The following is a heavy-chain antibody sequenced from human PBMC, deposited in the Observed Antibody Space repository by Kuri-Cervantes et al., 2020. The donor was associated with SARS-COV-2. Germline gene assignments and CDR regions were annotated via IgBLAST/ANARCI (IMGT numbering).Heavy chain of an antibody. D-gene: IGHD3-3*01. CDR1: GYTFTGYY. CDR3: AREGGAKVYYDLWSGMGLFDP. CDR2: INPNSGGT. J-gene: IGHJ5*02. Sequence: ASVKVSCKASGYTFTGYYMHWVRQAPGQGLEWMGWINPNSGGTNYAQKFQGRVTMTRDTAISTAYMELSRLRSDETAVYYCAREGGAKVYYDLWSGMGLFDPWGQGTLVTVSS. V-gene: IGHV1-2*02.